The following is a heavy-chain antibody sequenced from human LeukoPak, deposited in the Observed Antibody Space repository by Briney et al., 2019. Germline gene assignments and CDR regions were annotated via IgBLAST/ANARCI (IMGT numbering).Heavy chain of an antibody. CDR3: ARDARYCSGGSCYSNYYYYMDV. D-gene: IGHD2-15*01. CDR1: GGSISSYY. CDR2: IYYSGST. V-gene: IGHV4-59*01. J-gene: IGHJ6*03. Sequence: SETLSLTCTVSGGSISSYYWSWIRQPPGKGLEWIGYIYYSGSTNYNPSLKSRVTISVDTSKNQFSLKLSSVTAADTAVYYCARDARYCSGGSCYSNYYYYMDVWGKGTTVTVSS.